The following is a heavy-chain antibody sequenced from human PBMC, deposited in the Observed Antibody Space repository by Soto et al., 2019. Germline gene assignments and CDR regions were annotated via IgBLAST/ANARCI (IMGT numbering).Heavy chain of an antibody. CDR2: IHRGGNT. CDR3: IRDYGDFLVAS. Sequence: SETLSLTCTVSGGFINSGTYYWGWIRQPPGKGLEWIGTIHRGGNTYYNPSLESRLTISVDTSKNQFSLKLTSVTVADTAVYYCIRDYGDFLVASWGQGTLVTVSS. D-gene: IGHD4-17*01. V-gene: IGHV4-39*01. J-gene: IGHJ4*02. CDR1: GGFINSGTYY.